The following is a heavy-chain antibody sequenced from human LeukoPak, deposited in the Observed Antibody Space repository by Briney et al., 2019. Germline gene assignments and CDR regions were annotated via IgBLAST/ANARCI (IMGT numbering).Heavy chain of an antibody. D-gene: IGHD5-12*01. CDR3: ARDSGYNAFDY. Sequence: GGSLRLSCAASGITFRSYEMDWVRQAPGKGLEWVSYISSRGSSIHYADSVKGRFTISRDNAKNSLYLQMNSLRAEDTAMYCCARDSGYNAFDYWGQGTLVTVSS. V-gene: IGHV3-48*03. CDR2: ISSRGSSI. J-gene: IGHJ4*02. CDR1: GITFRSYE.